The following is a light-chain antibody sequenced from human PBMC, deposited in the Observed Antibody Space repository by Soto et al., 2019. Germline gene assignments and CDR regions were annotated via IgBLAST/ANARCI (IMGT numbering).Light chain of an antibody. CDR3: QKYHSAPWT. CDR2: AGS. J-gene: IGKJ1*01. CDR1: QVIDNY. V-gene: IGKV1-27*01. Sequence: DIQMTQSPSSLSASVGDTVTITCRASQVIDNYLAWYQQQPGKVPRLLIYAGSILQAGVPSRFTGSGSGTDVTLTISSLQPEDVATYFCQKYHSAPWTFGQGTKVEIK.